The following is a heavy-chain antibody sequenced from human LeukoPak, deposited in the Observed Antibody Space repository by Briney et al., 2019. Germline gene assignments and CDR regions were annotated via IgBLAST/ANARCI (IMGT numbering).Heavy chain of an antibody. J-gene: IGHJ4*02. Sequence: GASLRLSCVASGFIVCNNYMGWVRQAPGTGMEWVSTIYRGGSSFYADSVKGRFTISRGNAKNSLFLQAKSLRAEGTGVVYCASVPILWFGELYPDYWGQRTLVTVSS. CDR2: IYRGGSS. CDR3: ASVPILWFGELYPDY. V-gene: IGHV3-66*01. CDR1: GFIVCNNY. D-gene: IGHD3-10*01.